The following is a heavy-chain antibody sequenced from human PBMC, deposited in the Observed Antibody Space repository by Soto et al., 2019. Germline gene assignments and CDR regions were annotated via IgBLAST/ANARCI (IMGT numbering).Heavy chain of an antibody. D-gene: IGHD3-3*01. CDR3: ARGQGFSDWFDP. CDR2: VYSSGGT. Sequence: SETLSLTCTVSGGSMSSYYWTWIRQPAGKGLEWIGRVYSSGGTHYNPSLKSRVTISLDTSKNQFSLSLLSGTDADTAVYYWARGQGFSDWFDPWGQGTLVTVSS. V-gene: IGHV4-4*07. J-gene: IGHJ5*02. CDR1: GGSMSSYY.